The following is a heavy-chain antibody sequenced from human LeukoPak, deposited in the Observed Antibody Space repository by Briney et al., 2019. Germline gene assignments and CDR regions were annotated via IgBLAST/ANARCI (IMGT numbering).Heavy chain of an antibody. CDR2: ISYDGSNK. Sequence: PGRSLRLSCAASGFTFSSYAMHWVRQAPGKGLEWVAVISYDGSNKYYADSVKGRFTISRDNSKNTLFLQVNSLRAEDTAVYYCGKDPNGDYVGAFDMWGQGTMVTVSP. D-gene: IGHD4-17*01. J-gene: IGHJ3*02. CDR1: GFTFSSYA. CDR3: GKDPNGDYVGAFDM. V-gene: IGHV3-30-3*01.